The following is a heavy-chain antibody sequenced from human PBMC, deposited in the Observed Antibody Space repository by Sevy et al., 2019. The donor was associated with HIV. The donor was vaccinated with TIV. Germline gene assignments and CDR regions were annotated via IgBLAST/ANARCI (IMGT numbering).Heavy chain of an antibody. CDR1: GFTFSNAW. D-gene: IGHD5-18*01. J-gene: IGHJ4*02. CDR2: IKSKTDGGTT. Sequence: GGSLRLSCAASGFTFSNAWMSWVRQAPGKGLEWGGRIKSKTDGGTTDYAAPVKGRFTISRDDSKNTLYLQMNSLKTEDTAVYYCTTEDGYSRDYWGQGTLVTVSS. CDR3: TTEDGYSRDY. V-gene: IGHV3-15*01.